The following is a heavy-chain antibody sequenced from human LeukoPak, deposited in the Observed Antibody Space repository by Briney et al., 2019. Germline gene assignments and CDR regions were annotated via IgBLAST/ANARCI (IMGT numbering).Heavy chain of an antibody. J-gene: IGHJ4*02. D-gene: IGHD2-2*01. Sequence: ASVKVSCKASGYTFTSYGISWVRQAPGQGLEWMGWISAYNGNTNYAQELRGRVTMTTDTSTSTAYMELRSLRSDDTAAYYCAREVVGGGVDYWGQGTLVTVSS. CDR1: GYTFTSYG. V-gene: IGHV1-18*01. CDR2: ISAYNGNT. CDR3: AREVVGGGVDY.